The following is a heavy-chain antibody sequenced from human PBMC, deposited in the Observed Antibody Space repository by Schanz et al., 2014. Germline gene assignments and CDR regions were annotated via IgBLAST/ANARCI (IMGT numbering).Heavy chain of an antibody. Sequence: EVQLVESGGGLLQPGGSLRLSCAVSGFTVNTNYMSWVRQAPGKGLEWISSMYINSGSTQYADSVKGRFIISRDSSKNTLFLQMNSLRAEDTAVYFCARDGGRDGCNLAFDVWGQGTLVTVSS. CDR1: GFTVNTNY. CDR2: MYINSGST. J-gene: IGHJ3*01. V-gene: IGHV3-53*01. CDR3: ARDGGRDGCNLAFDV. D-gene: IGHD2-15*01.